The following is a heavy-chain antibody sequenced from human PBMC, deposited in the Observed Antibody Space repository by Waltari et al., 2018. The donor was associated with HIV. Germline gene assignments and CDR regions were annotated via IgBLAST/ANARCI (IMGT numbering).Heavy chain of an antibody. CDR2: ISWNSVRI. CDR1: GFTFYDYA. Sequence: EVQLVESGGGLVQPGRHLRLSCAASGFTFYDYAMHWVRQAPGKGLEWVSSISWNSVRITYADSVRGRFTVSRDNAKNYLYLQMNSLRPDDTAFYYCARGPMYNWFDPWGQGSLVTVSS. D-gene: IGHD3-10*01. J-gene: IGHJ5*02. CDR3: ARGPMYNWFDP. V-gene: IGHV3-9*01.